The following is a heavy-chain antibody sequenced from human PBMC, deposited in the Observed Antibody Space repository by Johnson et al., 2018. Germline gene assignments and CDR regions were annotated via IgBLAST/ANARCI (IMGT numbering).Heavy chain of an antibody. J-gene: IGHJ6*02. CDR1: GFTFSSYG. CDR2: IWFDGYTK. CDR3: ARDLVDCINGVCYSGMDV. Sequence: QVQLVQSGGGVVEPGRSLRLSCAASGFTFSSYGMHWVRQAPGKGLEWVAVIWFDGYTKYYAASVKGRFTISRDHYKNTLYLQINSLRAEDTAVYYCARDLVDCINGVCYSGMDVWGQGTTVTVSS. D-gene: IGHD2-8*01. V-gene: IGHV3-33*01.